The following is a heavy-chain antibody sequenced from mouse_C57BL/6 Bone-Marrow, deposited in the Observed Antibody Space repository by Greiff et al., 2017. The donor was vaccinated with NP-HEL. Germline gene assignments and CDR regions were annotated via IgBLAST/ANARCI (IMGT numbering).Heavy chain of an antibody. CDR3: ARLGSSLYWYFDV. D-gene: IGHD1-1*01. CDR2: IDPANGNT. CDR1: GFNIKNTY. Sequence: EVQRVESVAELVRPGASVKLSCTASGFNIKNTYMHWVKQRPEQGLEWIGRIDPANGNTKYAPKFQGKATITADTSSNTAYLQLSSLTSEDTAIYYCARLGSSLYWYFDVWGTGTTVTVSS. J-gene: IGHJ1*03. V-gene: IGHV14-3*01.